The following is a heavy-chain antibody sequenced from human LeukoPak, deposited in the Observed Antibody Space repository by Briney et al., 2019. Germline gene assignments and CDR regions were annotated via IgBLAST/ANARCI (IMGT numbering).Heavy chain of an antibody. D-gene: IGHD6-6*01. CDR3: ATHTWEQLGNWFDP. V-gene: IGHV4-39*01. CDR1: GGSISSSSYS. J-gene: IGHJ5*02. Sequence: SETLSLTCTVSGGSISSSSYSWGWIRQPPGKGLEWIGSIYYSGSTYYNPSLKSRVTISVDTSKNQFSLKLSSVTAADTAVYYCATHTWEQLGNWFDPWGQGALVTVSS. CDR2: IYYSGST.